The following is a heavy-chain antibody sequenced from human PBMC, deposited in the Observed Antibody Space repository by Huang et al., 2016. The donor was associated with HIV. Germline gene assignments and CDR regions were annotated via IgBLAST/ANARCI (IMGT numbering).Heavy chain of an antibody. CDR2: ISVYNGNT. J-gene: IGHJ6*03. V-gene: IGHV1-18*01. D-gene: IGHD5-18*01. CDR1: GYTFSSFG. CDR3: ARGGGIQLWLLGYYYMDV. Sequence: QVQLVQSGDEVKKPGASVKVSCKASGYTFSSFGISWVRQAPGQGLEWGGWISVYNGNTKFAQKFQGRLTMTTDTSTSTAYMELRSLRSDDTAVYYCARGGGIQLWLLGYYYMDVWGNGTTVTVSS.